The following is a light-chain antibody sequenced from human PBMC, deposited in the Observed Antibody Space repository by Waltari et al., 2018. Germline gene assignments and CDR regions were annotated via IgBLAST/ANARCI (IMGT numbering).Light chain of an antibody. CDR2: PAS. CDR3: QQTYSTPWT. CDR1: QSISSY. V-gene: IGKV1-39*01. Sequence: DIQMTQSPSSLSASVGDRVTITCRTNQSISSYLSWYQLKAGKAPKLLIYPASSLQSGVPSRFSGSGSSTDFTLTINGLQPEDFATYSRQQTYSTPWTFGRGTKVEIK. J-gene: IGKJ1*01.